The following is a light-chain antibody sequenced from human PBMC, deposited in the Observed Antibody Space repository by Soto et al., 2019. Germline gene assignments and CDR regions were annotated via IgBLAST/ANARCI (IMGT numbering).Light chain of an antibody. J-gene: IGKJ4*01. Sequence: EVVLTQSPGTLSLSPGERATLSCRASQSISSGFLAWYQQKPGQAPRLLIYGASSRATGIPDRFSGSGSGKDFTLTISRLEHKDSAVYYCQLLTFGGGTKVEIK. V-gene: IGKV3-20*01. CDR1: QSISSGF. CDR2: GAS. CDR3: QLLT.